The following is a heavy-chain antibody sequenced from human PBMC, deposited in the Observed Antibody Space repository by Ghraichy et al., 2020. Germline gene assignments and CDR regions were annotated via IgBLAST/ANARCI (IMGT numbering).Heavy chain of an antibody. V-gene: IGHV3-53*01. CDR3: GRGVYYDSGGYPGASDY. D-gene: IGHD3-22*01. J-gene: IGHJ4*02. CDR1: GFTVSANY. CDR2: IYNEDST. Sequence: GGSLRLSCAASGFTVSANYMNWVRQAPGKGLEWVSLIYNEDSTYYADSVKGRFTISRDNSKNTLYLQMNSLRAEDTVVYFCGRGVYYDSGGYPGASDYWGQGIMGTVS.